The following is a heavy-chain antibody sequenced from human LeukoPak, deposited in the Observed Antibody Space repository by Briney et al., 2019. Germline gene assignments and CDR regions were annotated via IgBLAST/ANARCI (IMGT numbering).Heavy chain of an antibody. CDR2: VYYSGST. CDR3: ASNTATVFDY. Sequence: SETLSLTCTVSGFSVSSVYYWSWIWQPPGKGLEWIGYVYYSGSTEYNPSLRSRVTMSLEMSKHQFSLNLTSVTAADTAVYYCASNTATVFDYWGQGALVTVSS. V-gene: IGHV4-61*01. CDR1: GFSVSSVYY. D-gene: IGHD2-21*02. J-gene: IGHJ4*02.